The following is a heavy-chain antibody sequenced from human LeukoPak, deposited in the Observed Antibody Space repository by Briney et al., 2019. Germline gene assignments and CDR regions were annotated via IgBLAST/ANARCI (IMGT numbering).Heavy chain of an antibody. J-gene: IGHJ4*02. CDR3: ARGLGVEDY. V-gene: IGHV4-30-2*01. Sequence: PSETLSLTCTVSGGSISSGGYYWSWIRQPPGKGLEWIGYTYHSGSTYYNPSLKSRVTISVDRSKNQFSLKLSSVTAADTAVYYCARGLGVEDYWGQGTLVTVSS. CDR1: GGSISSGGYY. CDR2: TYHSGST. D-gene: IGHD3-3*01.